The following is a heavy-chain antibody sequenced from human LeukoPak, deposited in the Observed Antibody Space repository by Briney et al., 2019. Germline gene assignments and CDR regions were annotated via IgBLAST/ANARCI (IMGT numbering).Heavy chain of an antibody. Sequence: GGSLRLSCAASGFTFSSYSMNWVRQAPGKGLEWVSSISSSSSYIYYADSVKGRFTISRDNAKNSLYLQMNSLRAEDTAVCYCARRGSQTRKEYYFDYWGQGTLVTVSS. CDR3: ARRGSQTRKEYYFDY. V-gene: IGHV3-21*01. D-gene: IGHD1-26*01. CDR1: GFTFSSYS. CDR2: ISSSSSYI. J-gene: IGHJ4*02.